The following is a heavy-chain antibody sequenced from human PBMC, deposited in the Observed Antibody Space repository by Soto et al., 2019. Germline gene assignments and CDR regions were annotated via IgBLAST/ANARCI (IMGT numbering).Heavy chain of an antibody. Sequence: GGSLRLSCAASGFTFSSHAMSWVRQAPGKGLEWVSAISRSGGSTYYADSVQGRFTISRDNSKNTLYLQMNSLRAEDTAVYYCARSYSSGWDDAFDIWGQGTMVTVSS. CDR1: GFTFSSHA. J-gene: IGHJ3*02. D-gene: IGHD6-19*01. CDR2: ISRSGGST. CDR3: ARSYSSGWDDAFDI. V-gene: IGHV3-23*01.